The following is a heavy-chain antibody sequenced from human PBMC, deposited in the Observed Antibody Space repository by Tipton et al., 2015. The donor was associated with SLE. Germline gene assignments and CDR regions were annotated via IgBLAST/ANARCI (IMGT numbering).Heavy chain of an antibody. CDR3: GRDRAYNSFDY. V-gene: IGHV3-74*03. Sequence: GSLRLSCAASGFTFSSFWMHWVRQDPGKGLEWISRINTDGRTTTYADSVKGRFTDSRDNAKNSLYLQINSLRAEDTAVYYCGRDRAYNSFDYWGQGTLVIVSS. CDR1: GFTFSSFW. D-gene: IGHD5-24*01. CDR2: INTDGRTT. J-gene: IGHJ4*02.